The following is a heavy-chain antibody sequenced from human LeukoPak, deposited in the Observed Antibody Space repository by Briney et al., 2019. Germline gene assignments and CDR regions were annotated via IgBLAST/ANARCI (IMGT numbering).Heavy chain of an antibody. CDR3: ARGGEPKEYYFDY. Sequence: RGSLRLSCAASGFTFSSYSMNWVRQAPGKGLEWVSSISSSSSYIYYADSVKGRFTISRDNAKNSLYLQMNSLRAEDTAVYYCARGGEPKEYYFDYWGQGTLVTVSS. CDR1: GFTFSSYS. J-gene: IGHJ4*02. CDR2: ISSSSSYI. D-gene: IGHD1-26*01. V-gene: IGHV3-21*01.